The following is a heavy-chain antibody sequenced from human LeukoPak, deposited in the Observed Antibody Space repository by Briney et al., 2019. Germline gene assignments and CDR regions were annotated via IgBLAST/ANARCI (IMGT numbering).Heavy chain of an antibody. Sequence: SGPTLVNPTQTLTLTCTFSGFSLSTSGVGVGWIRQPPGKALEWLVVIFWNDDKLYSPSLKSRLTITKDTSKNQVVLTMTNMDPVDTATYYCAHRGNYASQSYPSHFDYWGQGTLVTVPS. V-gene: IGHV2-5*01. CDR1: GFSLSTSGVG. CDR2: IFWNDDK. D-gene: IGHD3-10*01. J-gene: IGHJ4*02. CDR3: AHRGNYASQSYPSHFDY.